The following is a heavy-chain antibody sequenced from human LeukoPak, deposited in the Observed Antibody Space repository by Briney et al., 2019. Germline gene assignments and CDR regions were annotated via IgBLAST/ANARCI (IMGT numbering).Heavy chain of an antibody. CDR1: GYSFTSYW. Sequence: GESLKISCNGSGYSFTSYWIGWVRQMPGKGLEWMGIIYPGDSDTRYSPSFQGQVTISADKSISTAYLQWSSLKASDTAMYYCARPGYYYDSSGYPGYYFDYWGQGTLVTVSS. V-gene: IGHV5-51*01. D-gene: IGHD3-22*01. CDR2: IYPGDSDT. J-gene: IGHJ4*02. CDR3: ARPGYYYDSSGYPGYYFDY.